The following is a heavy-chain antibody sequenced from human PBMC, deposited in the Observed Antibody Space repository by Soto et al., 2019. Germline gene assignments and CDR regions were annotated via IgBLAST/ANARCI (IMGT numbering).Heavy chain of an antibody. CDR2: ISGSGGST. CDR3: AKDPFMTTRLGWFDP. Sequence: GGSLRLSCAASGFTFSSYAMSWVRQAPGKGLEWVSAISGSGGSTYYADSVKGRFTISRDNSKNTLYLQVNGLRAEDTAVYYCAKDPFMTTRLGWFDPWGQGTLVTVS. CDR1: GFTFSSYA. J-gene: IGHJ5*02. V-gene: IGHV3-23*01.